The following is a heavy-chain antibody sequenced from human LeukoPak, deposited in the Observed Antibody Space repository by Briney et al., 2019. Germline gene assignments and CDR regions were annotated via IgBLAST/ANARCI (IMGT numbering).Heavy chain of an antibody. J-gene: IGHJ4*02. D-gene: IGHD2-15*01. Sequence: PGGSLRLSCAASGFTFSTYDMHWVRQATGKGLERVSTITSAGDRYYPGSVKGRFTISRENAKNSLYLQMDSLRAGDTAVYYCAREACNGNSCYLLDYWGQGTLVTVSS. CDR1: GFTFSTYD. CDR2: ITSAGDR. CDR3: AREACNGNSCYLLDY. V-gene: IGHV3-13*01.